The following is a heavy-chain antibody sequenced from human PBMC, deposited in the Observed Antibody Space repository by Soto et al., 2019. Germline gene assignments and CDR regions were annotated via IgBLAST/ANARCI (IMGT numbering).Heavy chain of an antibody. Sequence: ASVKVSCKASGYTFSSYAMHWVRQAPGQGLEWMGWISAYNGNTNYAQKLQGRVTMTTDTSTSTAYMELRSLRSDDTAVYYCARNRALEWLLYAYYFDYWGQGTLVTVSS. CDR3: ARNRALEWLLYAYYFDY. V-gene: IGHV1-18*01. CDR1: GYTFSSYA. CDR2: ISAYNGNT. J-gene: IGHJ4*02. D-gene: IGHD3-3*01.